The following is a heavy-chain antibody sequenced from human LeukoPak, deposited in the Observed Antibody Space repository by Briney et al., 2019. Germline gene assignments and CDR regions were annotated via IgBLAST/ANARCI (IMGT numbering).Heavy chain of an antibody. J-gene: IGHJ3*02. CDR2: IYYSGST. Sequence: SETLSLTCTVSGGSISSYYWSWIRQPPGKGLEWIGYIYYSGSTNYNPSLKSRVTISVDTSKNQFSLKLSSVTAADTAVYYWARAVVYCSSTSCRPDACDIWGQGTMVTVS. D-gene: IGHD2-2*01. V-gene: IGHV4-59*01. CDR3: ARAVVYCSSTSCRPDACDI. CDR1: GGSISSYY.